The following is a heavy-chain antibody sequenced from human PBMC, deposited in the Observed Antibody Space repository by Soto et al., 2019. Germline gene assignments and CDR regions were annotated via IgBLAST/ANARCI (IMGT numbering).Heavy chain of an antibody. CDR2: ISAYNGNT. V-gene: IGHV1-18*01. CDR1: GYTFTSYG. D-gene: IGHD4-4*01. J-gene: IGHJ5*02. CDR3: ARDLPSMTTVTHNWFDP. Sequence: QVQLVQSGAEVKKPGASVKVSCKASGYTFTSYGISWVRQAPGQGLEWMGWISAYNGNTNYAQKLQGRVTMTTDTSTSTAYMELRSLRSDDTAVYYCARDLPSMTTVTHNWFDPWGQGTLVTVSS.